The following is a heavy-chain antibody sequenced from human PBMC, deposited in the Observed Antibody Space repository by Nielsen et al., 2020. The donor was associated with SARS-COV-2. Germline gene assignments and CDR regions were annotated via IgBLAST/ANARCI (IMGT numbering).Heavy chain of an antibody. D-gene: IGHD4-23*01. Sequence: GESLKISCAASGFTFSSYGMHWVRQAPGKGLEWVAVISYDGSNKYYADSVKGRFTISRDNSKNTLYLQMNSLRAEDTAVYYCAKDGGGNSADYWGQGTLVTVSS. J-gene: IGHJ4*02. CDR2: ISYDGSNK. CDR1: GFTFSSYG. V-gene: IGHV3-30*18. CDR3: AKDGGGNSADY.